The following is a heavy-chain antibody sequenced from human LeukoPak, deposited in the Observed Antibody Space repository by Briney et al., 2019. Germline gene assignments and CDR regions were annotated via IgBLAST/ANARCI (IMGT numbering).Heavy chain of an antibody. D-gene: IGHD6-13*01. Sequence: GGSLRLSCAASGFTLSSYGMHWVRQAPGKGLEWVAVISYDGSNKYYADSVKGRFTISRDNSKNTLYLQMNSLRVEDTAVYYCARVFAAAGTNDAFDIWGQGAMVTVSS. CDR1: GFTLSSYG. V-gene: IGHV3-30*03. CDR2: ISYDGSNK. J-gene: IGHJ3*02. CDR3: ARVFAAAGTNDAFDI.